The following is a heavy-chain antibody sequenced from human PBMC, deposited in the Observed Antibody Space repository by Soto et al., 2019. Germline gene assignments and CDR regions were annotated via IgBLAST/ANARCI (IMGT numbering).Heavy chain of an antibody. J-gene: IGHJ4*02. CDR2: INGDGSST. CDR3: AIAEAGPTAIAY. V-gene: IGHV3-74*01. CDR1: GFTISSYW. D-gene: IGHD6-19*01. Sequence: LRLSCAVSGFTISSYWMHWVRQAPGKGLVWVSRINGDGSSTNYADSVKGRFTISRDNAKNTLYLQMNTLRAEDTAVYYCAIAEAGPTAIAYWGQGNQVTVSS.